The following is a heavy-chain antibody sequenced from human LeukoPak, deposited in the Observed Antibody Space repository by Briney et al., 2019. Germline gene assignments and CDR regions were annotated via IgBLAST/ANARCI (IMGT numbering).Heavy chain of an antibody. D-gene: IGHD6-19*01. CDR3: ARPVAGYFDY. V-gene: IGHV4-59*12. CDR2: IYYSGST. CDR1: GGSISSYY. Sequence: SETLSLTCTVSGGSISSYYWSWIRQPPGKGLEWIGYIYYSGSTNYNPSLKSRVTISVDTSKNQFSLKLSSVTAADTAVYYCARPVAGYFDYWGQGTLVTVSS. J-gene: IGHJ4*02.